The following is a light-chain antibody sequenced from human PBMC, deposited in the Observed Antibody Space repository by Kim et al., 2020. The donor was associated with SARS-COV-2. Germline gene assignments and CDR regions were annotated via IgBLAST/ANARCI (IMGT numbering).Light chain of an antibody. CDR1: QSVSSSY. CDR3: QQYGSSLYT. CDR2: GAS. J-gene: IGKJ2*01. V-gene: IGKV3-20*01. Sequence: LSPGERAPLSCRASQSVSSSYLAWYQQKPGQAPRLLIYGASSRATGIPDRFSGGGSGTDFTLTISRLEPEDFAVYYCQQYGSSLYTFGQGTKLEI.